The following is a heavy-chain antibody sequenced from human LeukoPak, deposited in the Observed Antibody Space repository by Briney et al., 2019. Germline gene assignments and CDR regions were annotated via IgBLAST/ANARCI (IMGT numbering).Heavy chain of an antibody. CDR3: ARDPGFVLLWFGELPWFDP. J-gene: IGHJ5*02. Sequence: ASVKVSCQASGYTFTGYYMHWVRQAPGQGLEWMGWINPNSGGTNYAQKFQGRVTMTRDTSISTAYMELSRMRSDDTAVYYCARDPGFVLLWFGELPWFDPWGQGTLVTVSS. V-gene: IGHV1-2*02. CDR1: GYTFTGYY. D-gene: IGHD3-10*01. CDR2: INPNSGGT.